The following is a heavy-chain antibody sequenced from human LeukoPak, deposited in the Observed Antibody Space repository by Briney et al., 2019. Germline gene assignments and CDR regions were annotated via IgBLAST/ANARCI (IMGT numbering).Heavy chain of an antibody. CDR3: TSHTGTGDAFRPFHI. V-gene: IGHV3-48*04. J-gene: IGHJ3*02. CDR1: GFTFSTHD. Sequence: GSLRLSCAASGFTFSTHDVNWVRQAPGKGLEGVSFINSRSSTIYYADSVKGRFTISRDNAKNSLYLQMNSLRAEDTAVYYCTSHTGTGDAFRPFHIWGQGTMVTVSS. D-gene: IGHD2-21*02. CDR2: INSRSSTI.